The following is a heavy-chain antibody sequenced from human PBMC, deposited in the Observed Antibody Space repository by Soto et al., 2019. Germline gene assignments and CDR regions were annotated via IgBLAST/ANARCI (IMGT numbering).Heavy chain of an antibody. CDR3: ARSDRDRGAKDY. J-gene: IGHJ4*02. CDR2: IYYGGST. V-gene: IGHV4-31*03. D-gene: IGHD3-10*01. CDR1: DGSISSGGYY. Sequence: SETLSLTCTVSDGSISSGGYYWSWIRQHPGKGLEWIWYIYYGGSTYYNPSLKSRVTISVDTSKNQCSLKLSSGTAADPAVYYCARSDRDRGAKDYWGQGTLVTVSS.